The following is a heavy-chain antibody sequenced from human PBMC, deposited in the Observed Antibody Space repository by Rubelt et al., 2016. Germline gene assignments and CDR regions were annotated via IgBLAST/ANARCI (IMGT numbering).Heavy chain of an antibody. Sequence: VRQAPGQGLEWMGGIIPIFGTANYAQKFQGRVTITADESTSTAYMELSSLRSEETAVYYCARSLGGYCSGGSCYSGQDWFDPWGQGTLVTVSS. J-gene: IGHJ5*02. CDR3: ARSLGGYCSGGSCYSGQDWFDP. CDR2: IIPIFGTA. D-gene: IGHD2-15*01. V-gene: IGHV1-69*01.